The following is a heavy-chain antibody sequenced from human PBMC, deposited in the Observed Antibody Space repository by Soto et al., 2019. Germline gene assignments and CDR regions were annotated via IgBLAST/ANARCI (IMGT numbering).Heavy chain of an antibody. V-gene: IGHV4-34*01. J-gene: IGHJ5*02. CDR3: ARGGYDFCDAPKHWFDA. Sequence: SETLSLTCAVYGGSFSGYYWSWIRQPPGKGLEWIGEINHSGSTNYNPSLKSRVTISVDTSKNQFSLKLSSVTAADTAVYYCARGGYDFCDAPKHWFDACGQGRLVTVSS. D-gene: IGHD3-3*01. CDR2: INHSGST. CDR1: GGSFSGYY.